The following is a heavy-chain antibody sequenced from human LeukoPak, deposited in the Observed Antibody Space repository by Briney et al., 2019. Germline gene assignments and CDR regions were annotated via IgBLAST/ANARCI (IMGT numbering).Heavy chain of an antibody. CDR2: ISSSSSTI. J-gene: IGHJ3*02. D-gene: IGHD2-21*01. V-gene: IGHV3-48*01. CDR3: ARDLFRKGAFDI. CDR1: VFIFSSYS. Sequence: GGSVGLFCAASVFIFSSYSMNWVRQAPGKGLEGVSYISSSSSTIYYADSVKGQFTISRDNAKNSLYLQMNSLRAEDTAVYYCARDLFRKGAFDIWGQGTMVTVSS.